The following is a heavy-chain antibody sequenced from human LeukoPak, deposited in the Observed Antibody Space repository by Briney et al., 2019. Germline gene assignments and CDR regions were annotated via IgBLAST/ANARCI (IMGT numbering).Heavy chain of an antibody. V-gene: IGHV3-48*03. D-gene: IGHD2-21*02. Sequence: PGGSLRLSCAASGFTFSSYEMNWVRQAPGKGLEWVSYISSSGSTIYYADSVKGRFTISRDNAKNSLYLQMNSLRAEDTAVYYRARETETRFDPWGQGTLVTVSS. J-gene: IGHJ5*02. CDR3: ARETETRFDP. CDR2: ISSSGSTI. CDR1: GFTFSSYE.